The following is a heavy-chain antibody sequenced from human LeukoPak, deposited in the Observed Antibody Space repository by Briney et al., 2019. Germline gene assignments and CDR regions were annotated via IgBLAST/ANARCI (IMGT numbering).Heavy chain of an antibody. CDR3: ARGRYFDWLMFGY. J-gene: IGHJ4*02. CDR1: GFAFSSYA. Sequence: QTGGSLRLSCAASGFAFSSYAMHWGRKAPRKGLWWVAVISYDGCNKYYADSVKGRFTISRDNSKNTLYLQMNSLTADDTAVYYCARGRYFDWLMFGYWGQGTLVTVSS. D-gene: IGHD3-9*01. V-gene: IGHV3-30*04. CDR2: ISYDGCNK.